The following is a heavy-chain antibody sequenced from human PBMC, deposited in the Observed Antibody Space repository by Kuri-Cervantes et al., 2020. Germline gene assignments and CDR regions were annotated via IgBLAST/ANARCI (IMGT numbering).Heavy chain of an antibody. D-gene: IGHD6-19*01. J-gene: IGHJ4*02. Sequence: GESLKISCAASGFTFSSYGMHWVRQAPGKGLEWVAVISYDGSNKYYADSVKGRFTISRDNSKNTLYLQMNSLRAEDTAVYYCARDPDSSGWYDYWGQGTLVTVSS. CDR2: ISYDGSNK. V-gene: IGHV3-30*03. CDR1: GFTFSSYG. CDR3: ARDPDSSGWYDY.